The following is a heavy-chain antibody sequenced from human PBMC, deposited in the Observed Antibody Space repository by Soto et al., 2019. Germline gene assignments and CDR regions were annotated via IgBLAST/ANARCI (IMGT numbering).Heavy chain of an antibody. CDR3: VSQRTTVPTQAYFDY. V-gene: IGHV4-39*01. J-gene: IGHJ4*02. Sequence: SETLSLTCTVSGGSVTNSSYYWGWIRQSPGKGPEWIGSVYYRGRSYSKSSVKSRVTISVDTSKNRFSLSLNSVTASDTAVYFCVSQRTTVPTQAYFDYWGPGALVTVSS. CDR2: VYYRGRS. D-gene: IGHD4-17*01. CDR1: GGSVTNSSYY.